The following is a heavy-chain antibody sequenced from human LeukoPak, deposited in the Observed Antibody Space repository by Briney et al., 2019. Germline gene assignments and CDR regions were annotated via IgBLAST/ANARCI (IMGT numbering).Heavy chain of an antibody. CDR3: ARGGWDNSADTALHSFDY. CDR2: MNPNNGNA. CDR1: GYTFTSYD. Sequence: GASVKVSCKASGYTFTSYDINWVRQATGQGLGWMGWMNPNNGNASYAQKFQDKVTMTRDTSISTAYMELSSLRSEDTAIYYCARGGWDNSADTALHSFDYWGQGTLVTVSS. D-gene: IGHD6-19*01. J-gene: IGHJ4*02. V-gene: IGHV1-8*01.